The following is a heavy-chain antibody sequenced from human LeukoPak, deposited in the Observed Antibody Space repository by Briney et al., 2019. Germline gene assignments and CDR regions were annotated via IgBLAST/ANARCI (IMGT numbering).Heavy chain of an antibody. V-gene: IGHV3-21*01. CDR3: ARAPDILTGYYSN. D-gene: IGHD3-9*01. Sequence: PGGSLRLSCAASGFTFSSYSMNWVRQAPGKGLEWVSSISSSSSYIYYADSVKGRFTISRDNAKNSLYLQMNSLRAEDTAVYYCARAPDILTGYYSNWGQGTLVTVSS. J-gene: IGHJ4*02. CDR2: ISSSSSYI. CDR1: GFTFSSYS.